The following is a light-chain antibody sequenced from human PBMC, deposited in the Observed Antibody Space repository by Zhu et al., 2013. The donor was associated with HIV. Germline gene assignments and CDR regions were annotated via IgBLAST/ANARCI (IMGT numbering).Light chain of an antibody. Sequence: DIEMTQSPASLSASIGDRVTITCQASQDINYYLNWYQQKPGKAPKLLIYDASNLETGVPSRFSGSRSGADFSFTIRGLQPEDFATYWCQQYDTLPHTFGQGTKLEIK. V-gene: IGKV1-33*01. CDR1: QDINYY. J-gene: IGKJ2*01. CDR3: QQYDTLPHT. CDR2: DAS.